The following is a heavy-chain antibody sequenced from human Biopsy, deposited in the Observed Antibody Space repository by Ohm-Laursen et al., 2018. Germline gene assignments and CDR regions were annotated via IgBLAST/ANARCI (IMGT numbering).Heavy chain of an antibody. J-gene: IGHJ4*02. CDR3: ARTIMVGGVILNYFDY. D-gene: IGHD3-10*01. CDR2: IFAGGGRT. V-gene: IGHV3-53*01. CDR1: GLSIGTNY. Sequence: GFLRLSCAASGLSIGTNYMTWVRQAPGKGLDWVSIIFAGGGRTYYADSVKGRFTISRDISENTVSLQMNSLRAEDTAVYYCARTIMVGGVILNYFDYWGQGTLVTVSS.